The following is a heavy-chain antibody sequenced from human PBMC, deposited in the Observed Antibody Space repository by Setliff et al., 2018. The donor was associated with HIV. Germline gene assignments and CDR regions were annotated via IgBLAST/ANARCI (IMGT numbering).Heavy chain of an antibody. CDR3: ARGMGGSQVGGDAFDI. D-gene: IGHD1-26*01. J-gene: IGHJ3*02. CDR1: GDSTSSSSSY. Sequence: ASETLSLTCTVSGDSTSSSSSYWGWIRQPPGKGLEWIGSIYYSGSTYYNPSLKSRVTISVDTSKNQFSLKLSSVTAADTAVYYCARGMGGSQVGGDAFDIWGQGTTVTVSS. CDR2: IYYSGST. V-gene: IGHV4-39*01.